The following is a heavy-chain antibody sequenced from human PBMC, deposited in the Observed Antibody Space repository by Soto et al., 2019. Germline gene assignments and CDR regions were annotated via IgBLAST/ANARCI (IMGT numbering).Heavy chain of an antibody. CDR3: AYGDYVGNWFDP. V-gene: IGHV2-5*02. J-gene: IGHJ5*02. CDR1: GFSVSTSGVG. D-gene: IGHD4-17*01. Sequence: QITLKESGPTLVKPTQTLTLTCTFSGFSVSTSGVGVGWIRQPPGKALEWLALIYWDDDKRYSPSLKSRLTITKDTSKNQVVLTMTIMDPVDTATYYCAYGDYVGNWFDPWGQGTLVTVSS. CDR2: IYWDDDK.